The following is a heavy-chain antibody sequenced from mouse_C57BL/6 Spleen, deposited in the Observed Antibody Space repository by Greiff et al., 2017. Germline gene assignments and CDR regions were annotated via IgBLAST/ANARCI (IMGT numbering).Heavy chain of an antibody. CDR2: IYPGDGDT. CDR1: GYAFSSYW. CDR3: ARSRGSSLYYFDY. Sequence: QVQLKESGAELVKPGASVKISCKASGYAFSSYWMNWVKQRPGKGLEWIGQIYPGDGDTNYNGKFKGKATLTADKSSSTAYMQLSSLTSEDSAVYFCARSRGSSLYYFDYWGQGTTLTVSS. J-gene: IGHJ2*01. D-gene: IGHD1-1*01. V-gene: IGHV1-80*01.